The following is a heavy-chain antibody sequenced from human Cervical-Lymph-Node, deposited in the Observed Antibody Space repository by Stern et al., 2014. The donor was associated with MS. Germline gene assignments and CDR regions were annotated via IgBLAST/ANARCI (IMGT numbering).Heavy chain of an antibody. CDR2: IYYSGTT. Sequence: QVQLQESGPGLLRPSETLSLTCTVSGASITSYYCSWIRQPPGKGLEWIGYIYYSGTTNYNASLKGRVAISIDTSKTQFSLRLSSVTAADTAVYYCARATDLWGQGTLVTVSS. V-gene: IGHV4-59*01. J-gene: IGHJ5*02. CDR3: ARATDL. CDR1: GASITSYY.